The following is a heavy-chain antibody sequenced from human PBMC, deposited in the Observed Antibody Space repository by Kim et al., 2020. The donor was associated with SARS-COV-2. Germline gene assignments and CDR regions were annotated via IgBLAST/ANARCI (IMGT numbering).Heavy chain of an antibody. CDR2: ISYDGSNK. CDR3: AKDTYYYDSSGYTAFDY. CDR1: GFTFSSYG. J-gene: IGHJ4*02. V-gene: IGHV3-30*18. Sequence: GGSLRLSCAASGFTFSSYGMHWVRQAPGKGLEWVAVISYDGSNKYYADSVKGRFTISRDNSKNTLYLQMNSLRAEDTAVYYCAKDTYYYDSSGYTAFDYWGQGTLVTVSS. D-gene: IGHD3-22*01.